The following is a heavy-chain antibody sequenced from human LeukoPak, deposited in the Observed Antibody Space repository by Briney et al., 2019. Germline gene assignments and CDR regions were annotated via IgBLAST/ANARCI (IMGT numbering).Heavy chain of an antibody. Sequence: GGSLRLPCAASGFTFSDYYMSWIRQAPRKGLEWVSYISSSGSTIYYADSVKGRFTISRDNAKNSLYLQMNSLRAEDTAVYYCARDREDIVVVPAAKGGYYYYMDVWGKGTTVTVSS. D-gene: IGHD2-2*01. V-gene: IGHV3-11*01. CDR2: ISSSGSTI. J-gene: IGHJ6*03. CDR3: ARDREDIVVVPAAKGGYYYYMDV. CDR1: GFTFSDYY.